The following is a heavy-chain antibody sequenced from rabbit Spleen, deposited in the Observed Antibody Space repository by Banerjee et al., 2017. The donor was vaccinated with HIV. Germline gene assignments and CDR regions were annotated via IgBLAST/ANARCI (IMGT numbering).Heavy chain of an antibody. J-gene: IGHJ3*01. CDR1: GFDFSRTG. CDR3: VRGASGSGYYSL. V-gene: IGHV1S47*01. D-gene: IGHD1-1*01. Sequence: QEQLKESGGGLVQPGGSLTLSCKASGFDFSRTGVSWVRQAPGKGLEWIGYIDLLFGSTYYANWVNGRFSISRENTQNTLYLQLNSLTAADTATYFCVRGASGSGYYSLWGQGTLVTVS. CDR2: IDLLFGST.